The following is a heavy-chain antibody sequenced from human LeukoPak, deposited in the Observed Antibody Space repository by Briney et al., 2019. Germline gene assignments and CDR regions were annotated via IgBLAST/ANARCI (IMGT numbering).Heavy chain of an antibody. CDR1: GFTFSSYA. CDR3: AKDRNSGGSCLNG. J-gene: IGHJ4*02. V-gene: IGHV3-23*01. D-gene: IGHD2-15*01. CDR2: ISGSGDIT. Sequence: GGSLRLSCAASGFTFSSYAMSWVRQAPGKGLGWVSAISGSGDITYYADSVEGRFTISRDNSKNTLYLQMDSLRAEDTAIYYCAKDRNSGGSCLNGWGQGTLVTVSS.